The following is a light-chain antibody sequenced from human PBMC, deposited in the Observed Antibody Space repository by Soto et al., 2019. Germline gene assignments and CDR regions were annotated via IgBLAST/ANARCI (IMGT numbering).Light chain of an antibody. V-gene: IGLV2-14*01. J-gene: IGLJ3*02. CDR3: TSYSYSSIHVK. CDR2: EVS. Sequence: QSALTQPASVSGSLGQSITISCTGSSSDVGGYNFVSWYQQHPGKAPKLMIYEVSNRPSGISNRFSGSKSGNTASLTISGLQAEDEAHYYCTSYSYSSIHVKFGGGTKLTVL. CDR1: SSDVGGYNF.